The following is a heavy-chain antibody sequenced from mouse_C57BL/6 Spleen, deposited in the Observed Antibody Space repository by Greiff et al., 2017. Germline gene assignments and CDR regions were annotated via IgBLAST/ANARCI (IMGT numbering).Heavy chain of an antibody. V-gene: IGHV1-85*01. CDR2: IYPRNGST. D-gene: IGHD3-3*01. J-gene: IGHJ2*01. CDR1: GYTFTSYD. Sequence: VQLQESGPELVKPGASVKLSCKASGYTFTSYDINWVKQRPGQGLELIGWIYPRNGSTKYNEKFQGKATLTVDTSSSTAYIERNSLSSEDAAVYFCARGGEGGNFDYWGQGTTLTVSS. CDR3: ARGGEGGNFDY.